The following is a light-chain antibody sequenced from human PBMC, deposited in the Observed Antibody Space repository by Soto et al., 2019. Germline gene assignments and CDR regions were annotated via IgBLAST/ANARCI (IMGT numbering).Light chain of an antibody. Sequence: QSVLTQPPSLSAAPGQRVTISCSGSRSNIGNNFVSWYQQLPGAVPKLLIYDNNKRPSVIPDRFSGSKSDTSATLAITGLQTGDEASYYCGVWDNSLDSVVLGGGTKLTVL. CDR1: RSNIGNNF. V-gene: IGLV1-51*01. J-gene: IGLJ2*01. CDR2: DNN. CDR3: GVWDNSLDSVV.